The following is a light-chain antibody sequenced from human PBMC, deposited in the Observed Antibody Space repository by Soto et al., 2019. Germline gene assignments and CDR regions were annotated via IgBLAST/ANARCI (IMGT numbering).Light chain of an antibody. CDR3: QQYSGSPYT. Sequence: EIVLTQSPGTLSSSPGERATLSCRASQTLSTDYLAWYQQRPGQSPRLLLYATSSRATDTPDRFSGSGSGTDFTLTISRLEPEDFAVYYCQQYSGSPYTFGQGTKLEIK. J-gene: IGKJ2*01. V-gene: IGKV3-20*01. CDR2: ATS. CDR1: QTLSTDY.